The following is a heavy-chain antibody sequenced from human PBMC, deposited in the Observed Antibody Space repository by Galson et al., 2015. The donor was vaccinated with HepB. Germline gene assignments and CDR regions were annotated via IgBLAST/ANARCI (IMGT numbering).Heavy chain of an antibody. CDR1: GYTFTSYG. CDR2: ISAYNGNT. CDR3: ARDGEDILTGYYKNYYYYGMDV. Sequence: SVKVSCKASGYTFTSYGISWVRQAPGLGLEWIGWISAYNGNTNYAQKLQGRVTMTTDTSTSTAYMELRSLRSDDTAVYYCARDGEDILTGYYKNYYYYGMDVWGQGTTVTVSS. D-gene: IGHD3-9*01. J-gene: IGHJ6*02. V-gene: IGHV1-18*04.